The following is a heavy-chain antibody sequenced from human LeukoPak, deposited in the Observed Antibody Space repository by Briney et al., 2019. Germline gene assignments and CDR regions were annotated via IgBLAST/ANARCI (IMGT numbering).Heavy chain of an antibody. CDR2: ISGSGGTT. Sequence: GGSLRLSWAASGFAFSSYAMSWVRQAPGKGLEWVSTISGSGGTTYYADSVKGLFTISRDNSKNTLYLQMNSLRVEDTAVYYCAKESPQFDYWGQGTLVTVSS. CDR1: GFAFSSYA. CDR3: AKESPQFDY. J-gene: IGHJ4*02. V-gene: IGHV3-23*01.